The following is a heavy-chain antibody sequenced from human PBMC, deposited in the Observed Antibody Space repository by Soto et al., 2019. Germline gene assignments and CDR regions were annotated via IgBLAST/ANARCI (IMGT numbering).Heavy chain of an antibody. CDR1: GGSISSSSYY. CDR2: IYYSGST. CDR3: ASIGYGDYSDY. V-gene: IGHV4-39*01. Sequence: TLSLTCTVSGGSISSSSYYWGWIRQPPGKGLEWIGSIYYSGSTYYNPSLKSRVTISVDTSKNQFSLKLSSVTAADTAVYYCASIGYGDYSDYWGQGTLVTVSS. J-gene: IGHJ4*02. D-gene: IGHD4-17*01.